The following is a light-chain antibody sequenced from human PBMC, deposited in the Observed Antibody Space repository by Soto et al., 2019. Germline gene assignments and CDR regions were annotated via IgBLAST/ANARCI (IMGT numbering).Light chain of an antibody. Sequence: EVVMTQSPVTLSVSPGERATLSCRASETIRSHLAWYQQKPGQAPRLLIYGTSNRAAGIPARFSGSGSGTEFTLTIGSLQSEDFAVYYCQQYNQWVWTVGQGTRVEIK. V-gene: IGKV3-15*01. CDR1: ETIRSH. CDR3: QQYNQWVWT. CDR2: GTS. J-gene: IGKJ1*01.